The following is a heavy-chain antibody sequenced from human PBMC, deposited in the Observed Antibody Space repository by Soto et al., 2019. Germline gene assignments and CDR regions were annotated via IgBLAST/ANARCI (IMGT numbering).Heavy chain of an antibody. CDR3: ARRRDGYKSPNFDY. CDR2: IYYSGST. Sequence: QLQLQESGPGLVKPSETLSLTCTVSGGSISSSSYYWGWIRQPPGKGLEWIGSIYYSGSTYYNPSLKSRVTISVDTSKNQFSRKLSSVTAAYTAVYYCARRRDGYKSPNFDYWGQGTLVTVSS. CDR1: GGSISSSSYY. D-gene: IGHD5-12*01. J-gene: IGHJ4*02. V-gene: IGHV4-39*01.